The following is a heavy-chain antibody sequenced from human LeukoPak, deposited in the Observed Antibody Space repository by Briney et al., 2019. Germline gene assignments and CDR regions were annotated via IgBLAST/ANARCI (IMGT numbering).Heavy chain of an antibody. V-gene: IGHV4-39*01. J-gene: IGHJ5*02. CDR3: ARHYGP. Sequence: PSETLSLTCTVSGGSIRSSYYYWGWIRQPPGKGPEWIGSIYDSGSTYYNPSLKRRVTISVDTSKNQFSLKLNSVTAADTAMYYCARHYGPWGQGTLVTVSS. CDR1: GGSIRSSYYY. CDR2: IYDSGST. D-gene: IGHD3-10*01.